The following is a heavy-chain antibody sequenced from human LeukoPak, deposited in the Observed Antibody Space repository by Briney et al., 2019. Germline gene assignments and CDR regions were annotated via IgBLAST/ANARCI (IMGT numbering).Heavy chain of an antibody. Sequence: GGSLRLPCTASGLTFSIHAMSWVPKAPGKGLVWVSSISNDARRKFYPDSVKGRFTISRDNSKNTVYLQMNSLRADDTAIYSCAKVGLVAVDYVVRWSQGTLVTVSS. J-gene: IGHJ4*02. D-gene: IGHD6-19*01. V-gene: IGHV3-23*01. CDR1: GLTFSIHA. CDR3: AKVGLVAVDYVVR. CDR2: ISNDARRK.